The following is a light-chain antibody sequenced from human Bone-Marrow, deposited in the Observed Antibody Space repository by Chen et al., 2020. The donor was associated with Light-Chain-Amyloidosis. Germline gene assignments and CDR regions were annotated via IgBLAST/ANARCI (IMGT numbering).Light chain of an antibody. CDR2: AAS. Sequence: DIQLPQSPSFLSASVGDRVSITCRASQDISNYLGWYQQRPGKAPKLLIRAASTLQSGVPSRFSGSGSGTEFTLTISSLQPDDFATYYCEQLKSYPITFGQGTRLEIK. V-gene: IGKV1-9*01. J-gene: IGKJ5*01. CDR1: QDISNY. CDR3: EQLKSYPIT.